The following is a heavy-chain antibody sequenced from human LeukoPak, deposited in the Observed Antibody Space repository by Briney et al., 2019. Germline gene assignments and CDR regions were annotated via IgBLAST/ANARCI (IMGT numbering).Heavy chain of an antibody. Sequence: KASETLSLTCTVSGGSISSYYWSWIRQPPGKGLEWIGYIYYSGSTNYNPSLKSRVTISVDTSKNQFSLKLSSVTAADTAVYYCARGNPNVEGFDYWGQGTLVTVSS. J-gene: IGHJ4*02. D-gene: IGHD3-3*01. CDR2: IYYSGST. CDR1: GGSISSYY. CDR3: ARGNPNVEGFDY. V-gene: IGHV4-59*01.